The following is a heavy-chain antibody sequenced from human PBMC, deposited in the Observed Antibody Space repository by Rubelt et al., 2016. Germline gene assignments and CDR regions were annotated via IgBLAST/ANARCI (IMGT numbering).Heavy chain of an antibody. D-gene: IGHD3-9*01. J-gene: IGHJ3*02. Sequence: GAEVKKPGASVKVSCKASGYTFTSYGISWVRQAPGQGLEWMGWISAYNGNTNYAQKLQGRVTMTTDTSTSTAYMELRSLRSDDTAVYYCARDRARGYFDWLNAVDIWGQGTMVTVAS. CDR3: ARDRARGYFDWLNAVDI. CDR1: GYTFTSYG. V-gene: IGHV1-18*01. CDR2: ISAYNGNT.